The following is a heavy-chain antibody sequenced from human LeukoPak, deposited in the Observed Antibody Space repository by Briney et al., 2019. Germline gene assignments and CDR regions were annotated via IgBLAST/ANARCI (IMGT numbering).Heavy chain of an antibody. J-gene: IGHJ3*02. CDR1: GYSISSGYY. CDR3: ARHGTKYYDILAGYYNAFDI. V-gene: IGHV4-38-2*01. CDR2: IYHSGST. Sequence: SETLSLTCAVSGYSISSGYYWGWIRQPPGKGLEWIGSIYHSGSTYYNPSLKSRVTISVDTSKNQFSLELSSVTAADTAVYYCARHGTKYYDILAGYYNAFDIWGQGTMVTVSS. D-gene: IGHD3-9*01.